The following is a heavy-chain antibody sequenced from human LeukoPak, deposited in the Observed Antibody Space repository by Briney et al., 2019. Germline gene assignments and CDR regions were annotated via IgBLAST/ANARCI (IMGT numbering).Heavy chain of an antibody. D-gene: IGHD1-26*01. J-gene: IGHJ4*02. CDR2: INYSGNT. CDR1: SGSIRSNY. CDR3: ARHGQDTGNFYAHFDY. Sequence: PSETLSLTCTVSSGSIRSNYWSWIRQTPGKGLEWIAYINYSGNTNNNPFLKSRVTISINTYKSQFSLKLSSVTDADTAIYYCARHGQDTGNFYAHFDYWGQGTLVTVSS. V-gene: IGHV4-59*08.